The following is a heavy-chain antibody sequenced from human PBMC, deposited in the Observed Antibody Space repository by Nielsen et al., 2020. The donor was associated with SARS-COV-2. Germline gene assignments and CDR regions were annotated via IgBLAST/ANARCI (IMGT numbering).Heavy chain of an antibody. J-gene: IGHJ6*02. CDR3: ARVDYSSNYGMDV. D-gene: IGHD4-11*01. CDR1: GFTFSDYY. Sequence: GESLKISCAASGFTFSDYYMSWIRQAPGKGLEWVSYISSSSSYTNYADSVKGRFTISRDNAKNSLYLQMNSLRAEDTAVYYCARVDYSSNYGMDVWGQGTTVTVSS. V-gene: IGHV3-11*05. CDR2: ISSSSSYT.